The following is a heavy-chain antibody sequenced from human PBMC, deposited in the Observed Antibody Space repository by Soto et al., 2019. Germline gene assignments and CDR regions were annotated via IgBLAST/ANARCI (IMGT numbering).Heavy chain of an antibody. CDR2: ISVGGGSI. CDR1: GFTFSSYA. Sequence: EVQLVESGGGLVQPGGSLRVSCVASGFTFSSYALNWVRQAPGKGLEWVSYISVGGGSIFDADSVKGRFTISRGDATNSLYLQMNSLRAEDTAVYYCVRDHRWACDFWGQGTMVTVSS. D-gene: IGHD2-15*01. CDR3: VRDHRWACDF. V-gene: IGHV3-48*01. J-gene: IGHJ3*01.